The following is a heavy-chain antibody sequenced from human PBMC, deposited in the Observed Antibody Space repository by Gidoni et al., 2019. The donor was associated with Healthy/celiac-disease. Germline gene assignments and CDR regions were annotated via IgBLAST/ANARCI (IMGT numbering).Heavy chain of an antibody. D-gene: IGHD6-19*01. Sequence: QLQLQESGPGLVKPSETLSLTCTVSGGSISSSSYYWGWIRQPPGKGLEWIVSIYYSGSTYYNPSLKSRVTISVDTSKNQFSLKLSSVTAADTAVYYCARRGYSSGWYVIYWGQGTLVTVSS. CDR1: GGSISSSSYY. J-gene: IGHJ4*02. CDR2: IYYSGST. CDR3: ARRGYSSGWYVIY. V-gene: IGHV4-39*01.